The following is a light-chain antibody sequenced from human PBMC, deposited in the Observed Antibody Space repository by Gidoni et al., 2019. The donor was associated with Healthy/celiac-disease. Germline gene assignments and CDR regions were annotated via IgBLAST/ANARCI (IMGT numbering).Light chain of an antibody. CDR1: QSVSSSY. J-gene: IGKJ1*01. V-gene: IGKV3-20*01. CDR3: QQYGSSPWT. Sequence: EIVLTQSPGTLSLSPGERATLSCRASQSVSSSYLAWYHQKPGQAPRLLIYGASSRAPGIPDRFSGSGSGTDFTLTISRLEPEDFAVYYCQQYGSSPWTFGQXTKVEIK. CDR2: GAS.